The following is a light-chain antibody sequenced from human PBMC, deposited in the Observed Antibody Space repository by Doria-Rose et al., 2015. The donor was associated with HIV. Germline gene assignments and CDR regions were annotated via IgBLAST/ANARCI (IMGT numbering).Light chain of an antibody. V-gene: IGKV1-39*01. CDR1: QTVSTY. J-gene: IGKJ1*01. CDR2: AAS. CDR3: QQTYSSPPWT. Sequence: DIRVTQSPSSLSASIGDRVTITCRASQTVSTYLNRFQQEPGKAPKLLIYAASRLQSGVPSRFSGSGSGTDFTLTISGLQPGDFATYYCQQTYSSPPWTFGQGTKVEMK.